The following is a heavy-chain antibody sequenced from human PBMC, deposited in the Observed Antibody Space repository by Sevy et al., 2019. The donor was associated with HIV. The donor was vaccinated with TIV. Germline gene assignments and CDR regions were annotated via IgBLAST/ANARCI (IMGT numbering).Heavy chain of an antibody. J-gene: IGHJ4*01. V-gene: IGHV1-69*13. Sequence: ASVKVSCKASGGIFRSNAISWVRQAPGQGLEWMGGIIAVFGTTNYAQKFQGRVTVSADESRSTAYMELSSLRSEDTAVYYCARDKYYYVSGSFDYWGQGNQVTVSS. CDR2: IIAVFGTT. CDR3: ARDKYYYVSGSFDY. CDR1: GGIFRSNA. D-gene: IGHD3-10*01.